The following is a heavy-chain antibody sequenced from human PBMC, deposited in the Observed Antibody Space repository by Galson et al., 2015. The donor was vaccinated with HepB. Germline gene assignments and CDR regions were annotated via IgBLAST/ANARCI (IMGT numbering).Heavy chain of an antibody. Sequence: SLRLSCAASGLTFSSFAMNWVRQAPGKGLEWVAVISYDGSNKYYADSVKGRFTISRDNSKNTAYLQMNSLRSEDTAVYYCTSPEASFDYWGQGTLVTVSS. CDR2: ISYDGSNK. J-gene: IGHJ4*02. V-gene: IGHV3-30*04. CDR3: TSPEASFDY. CDR1: GLTFSSFA.